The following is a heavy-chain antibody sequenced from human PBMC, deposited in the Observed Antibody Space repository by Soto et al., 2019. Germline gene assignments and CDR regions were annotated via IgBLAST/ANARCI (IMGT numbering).Heavy chain of an antibody. D-gene: IGHD3-16*01. V-gene: IGHV1-69*13. J-gene: IGHJ6*02. CDR2: IIPLFRTP. Sequence: GASVKVSCKASGGTFSDYAITWVRQAPGQGLEWMGEIIPLFRTPKYAQKFQGRVTITADESTTTAYMELSSLQSDDTAVYYCARVGKWIHNLAWAYGMDVWGQGTTVTVSS. CDR1: GGTFSDYA. CDR3: ARVGKWIHNLAWAYGMDV.